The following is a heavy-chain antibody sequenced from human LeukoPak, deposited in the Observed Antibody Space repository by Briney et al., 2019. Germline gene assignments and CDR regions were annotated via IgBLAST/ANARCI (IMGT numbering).Heavy chain of an antibody. CDR3: ARDVTTVTTLDY. CDR1: GGSISSSSYY. CDR2: IYYSGSST. V-gene: IGHV4-39*07. D-gene: IGHD4-17*01. Sequence: ASETLSLTCTVSGGSISSSSYYWGWIRQPPGKGLEWIGSIYYSGSSTNYNPSLKSRVTISVDRSKNQFSLKLSSVTAADTAVYYCARDVTTVTTLDYWGQGTLVTVSS. J-gene: IGHJ4*02.